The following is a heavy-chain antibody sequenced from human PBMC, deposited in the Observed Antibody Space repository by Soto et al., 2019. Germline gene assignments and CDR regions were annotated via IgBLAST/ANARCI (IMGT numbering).Heavy chain of an antibody. CDR3: ARGTVSYYYYAMDV. Sequence: QEQLVESGGGVVQPGRSLRVSCAASGFTFSSYGMHWVRQAPGKGLEWVALIWIDGSDKYYADSVKGRFAISRDNSKSTLYLQRDRRRGEDTAVYYCARGTVSYYYYAMDVWGHGTTVTVSS. V-gene: IGHV3-33*01. J-gene: IGHJ6*02. CDR2: IWIDGSDK. D-gene: IGHD4-17*01. CDR1: GFTFSSYG.